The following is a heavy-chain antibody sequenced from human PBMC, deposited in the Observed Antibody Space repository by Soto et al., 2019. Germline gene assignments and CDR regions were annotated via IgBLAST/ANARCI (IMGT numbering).Heavy chain of an antibody. CDR2: IYYSGST. Sequence: QVQLQESGPGLVKPSQTLSLTCTVSGGSISSGDDFWTWIRQPPGKGLEWIGYIYYSGSTYYNPSIKSRVTMSVDTSKNQFPLKLSSVTAADTAVYYCARDRAKWKDYYYYGMDVWGQGTTVTVSS. J-gene: IGHJ6*02. CDR1: GGSISSGDDF. V-gene: IGHV4-30-4*01. D-gene: IGHD1-20*01. CDR3: ARDRAKWKDYYYYGMDV.